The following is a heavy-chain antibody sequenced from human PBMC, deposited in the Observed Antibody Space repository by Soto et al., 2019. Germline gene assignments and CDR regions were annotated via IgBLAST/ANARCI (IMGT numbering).Heavy chain of an antibody. CDR3: ARENQKGSFDC. CDR2: ISSSGSSI. J-gene: IGHJ4*02. V-gene: IGHV3-48*03. Sequence: GGSLRLSCAASGFTFSSFEMNWVRQAPGKGLEWVSYISSSGSSIYYADSAKGRFTISRDNAKNSLYLQMNSLRAEDTDVYYCARENQKGSFDCWGQGTLVTVSS. CDR1: GFTFSSFE.